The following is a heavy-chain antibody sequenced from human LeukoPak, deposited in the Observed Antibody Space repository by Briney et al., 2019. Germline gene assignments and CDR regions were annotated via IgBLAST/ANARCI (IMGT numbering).Heavy chain of an antibody. J-gene: IGHJ3*02. CDR2: LYSGGLT. D-gene: IGHD6-19*01. V-gene: IGHV4-39*01. CDR1: GASISSSDYY. CDR3: ASGGYSSGWYASFDI. Sequence: SETLSHTYTVSGASISSSDYYWGWIRQPPGKGLEWIGSLYSGGLTYYNPSLKSRVTISVDTSKNQFSLKVTSVTAADTAVYSCASGGYSSGWYASFDIWGQWTVVTVSS.